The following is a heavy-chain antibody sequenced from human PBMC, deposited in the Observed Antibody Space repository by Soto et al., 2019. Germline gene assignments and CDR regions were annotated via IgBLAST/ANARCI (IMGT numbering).Heavy chain of an antibody. J-gene: IGHJ6*02. D-gene: IGHD2-2*01. V-gene: IGHV5-51*01. CDR3: ASSKYQLTFRGYYYYYGLDV. Sequence: PGESLNISCKGSGYSFTSYWIGWVRQMPGKGLEWMGIIYPGDSDTRYSPSFQGQVTISADKSISTAYLQWSSLKASDTAMYYCASSKYQLTFRGYYYYYGLDVWGQGTTVTVS. CDR2: IYPGDSDT. CDR1: GYSFTSYW.